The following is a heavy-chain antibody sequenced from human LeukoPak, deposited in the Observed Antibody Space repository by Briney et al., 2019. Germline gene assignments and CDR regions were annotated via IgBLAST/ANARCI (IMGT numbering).Heavy chain of an antibody. J-gene: IGHJ3*02. V-gene: IGHV3-23*01. D-gene: IGHD2/OR15-2a*01. Sequence: GGSLRLSCAASGFTFSSYAMSWVRQAPGKGLEWVSAISGSGGSTHYADSVKGRFTISRDNSKNTLYLQMNSLRDEDTAVYYCAKGLREYCESTDCRGDGFDIWGQGTTVTVSS. CDR1: GFTFSSYA. CDR3: AKGLREYCESTDCRGDGFDI. CDR2: ISGSGGST.